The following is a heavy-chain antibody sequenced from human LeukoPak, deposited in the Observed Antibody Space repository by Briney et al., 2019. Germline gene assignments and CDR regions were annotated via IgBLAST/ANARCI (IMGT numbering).Heavy chain of an antibody. CDR2: IYSSGSA. Sequence: SETLSLTCTVSGGSIDSRSYYRGCIRQPPGKGLEWIGSIYSSGSAYYSPSLKTRVTISVDTSKNQFSLKLTSVTAADTAVYYCARSTFSSNWNLWGQGTLVTVSS. D-gene: IGHD6-13*01. J-gene: IGHJ4*02. CDR1: GGSIDSRSYY. V-gene: IGHV4-39*07. CDR3: ARSTFSSNWNL.